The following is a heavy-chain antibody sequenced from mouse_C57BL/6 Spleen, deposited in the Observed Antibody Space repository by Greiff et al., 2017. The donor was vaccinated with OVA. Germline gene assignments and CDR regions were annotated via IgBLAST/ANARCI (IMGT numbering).Heavy chain of an antibody. CDR3: ARGLPFAY. Sequence: QVQLQQSGAELVRPGTSVKVSCKASGYAFTNYLIAWVKQRPGPGLEWIGVINPGSGGTNYNEKFKGKATLTADKSSSTAYMQLSSLTSEDSAVYFCARGLPFAYWGQGTLVTVSA. CDR2: INPGSGGT. CDR1: GYAFTNYL. V-gene: IGHV1-54*01. D-gene: IGHD5-5*01. J-gene: IGHJ3*01.